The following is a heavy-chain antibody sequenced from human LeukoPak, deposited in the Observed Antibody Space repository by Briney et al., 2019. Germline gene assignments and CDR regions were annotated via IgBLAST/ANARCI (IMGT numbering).Heavy chain of an antibody. J-gene: IGHJ4*02. Sequence: GGSLRLSCAASGFTFSTYGRHWVRQAPGKGLEWVAFIRYDGRNKYYADSVKGRFTISRDNSKNTLCLQMNSLRAEDTAVYYCAKEIWPTVTTPGHTHFDYWGQGTLVTVSS. V-gene: IGHV3-30*02. CDR2: IRYDGRNK. CDR3: AKEIWPTVTTPGHTHFDY. CDR1: GFTFSTYG. D-gene: IGHD4-17*01.